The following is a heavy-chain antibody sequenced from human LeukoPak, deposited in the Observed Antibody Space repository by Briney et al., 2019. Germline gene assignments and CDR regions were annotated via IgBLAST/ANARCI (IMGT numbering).Heavy chain of an antibody. J-gene: IGHJ4*02. CDR2: IYSGGST. CDR3: AKGVHIVVVPVPVDY. CDR1: GFTVSSNY. Sequence: GGSLKLSCAASGFTVSSNYMSWVRQAPGKGLEWVSVIYSGGSTYYADSVKGRFTISRDNSKNTLYLQMNSLRAEDAAVYYCAKGVHIVVVPVPVDYWGQGTLVTVSS. V-gene: IGHV3-53*01. D-gene: IGHD2-21*01.